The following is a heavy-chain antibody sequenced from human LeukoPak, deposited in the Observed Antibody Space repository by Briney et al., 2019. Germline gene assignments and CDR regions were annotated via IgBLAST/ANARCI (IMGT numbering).Heavy chain of an antibody. Sequence: ASVKVSCKASGYTFTSYYMHWVRQAPGQGLEWMGWMNPNSGNTGYAQKFQGRVTMTRNTSISTAYMELSSLRSEDTAVYYCARGGQDDFWSGFLWFDPWGQGTLVTVSS. CDR3: ARGGQDDFWSGFLWFDP. CDR1: GYTFTSYY. J-gene: IGHJ5*02. CDR2: MNPNSGNT. V-gene: IGHV1-8*02. D-gene: IGHD3-3*01.